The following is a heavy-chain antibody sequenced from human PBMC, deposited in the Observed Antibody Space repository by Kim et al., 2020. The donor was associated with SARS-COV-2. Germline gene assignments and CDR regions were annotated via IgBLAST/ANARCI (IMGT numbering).Heavy chain of an antibody. CDR2: IKQDGSEK. CDR3: ATRGYYSNYYYYYYGMDV. D-gene: IGHD4-4*01. Sequence: GGSLRLSCAASGFTFSSYWMSWVRQAPGKGLEWVANIKQDGSEKYYVDSVKGRFTISRDNAKNSLYLQMNSLRAEDTAVYYCATRGYYSNYYYYYYGMDVWGPGTTVTVSS. J-gene: IGHJ6*02. V-gene: IGHV3-7*01. CDR1: GFTFSSYW.